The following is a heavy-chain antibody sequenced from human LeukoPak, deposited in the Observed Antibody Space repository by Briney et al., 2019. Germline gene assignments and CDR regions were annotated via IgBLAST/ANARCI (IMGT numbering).Heavy chain of an antibody. CDR3: ARLVGASTLIDY. J-gene: IGHJ4*02. D-gene: IGHD1-26*01. Sequence: GGSLRLSCVASGFTFSQYSMNWVRQAPGKGLEWLAYISGRTSTIHYADSVRGRFTISRGNSKKSLYLEMNSLRGEDTGVYYCARLVGASTLIDYWGQGTLVTVSS. CDR2: ISGRTSTI. CDR1: GFTFSQYS. V-gene: IGHV3-48*04.